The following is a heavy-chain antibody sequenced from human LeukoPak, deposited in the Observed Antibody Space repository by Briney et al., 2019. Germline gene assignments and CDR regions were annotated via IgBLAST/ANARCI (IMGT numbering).Heavy chain of an antibody. D-gene: IGHD6-19*01. V-gene: IGHV3-11*04. CDR1: GGSFSGYY. Sequence: PSETLSLTCAVYGGSFSGYYWSWVRQAPGKGLEWVSCVTGSGNTIYYADSVKGRFTISRDNAKNSLYLQMNSLRAEDTAVYYCARDPYSSGWSTFDYWGQGTLVSVSS. CDR3: ARDPYSSGWSTFDY. J-gene: IGHJ4*02. CDR2: VTGSGNTI.